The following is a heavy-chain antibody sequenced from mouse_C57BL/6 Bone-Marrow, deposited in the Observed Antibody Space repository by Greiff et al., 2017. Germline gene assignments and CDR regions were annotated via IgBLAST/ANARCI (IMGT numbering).Heavy chain of an antibody. J-gene: IGHJ1*03. Sequence: QVQLKQSGPGLVQPSQSLSITCTVSGFSLTSYGVHWVRQSPGKGLEWLGVIWSGGSTDYNAAFISRLSISKDNSKSQVFFKMNSLQADDTAIYYCARNKAYYSNGGYFDVWGTGTTVTVSS. CDR3: ARNKAYYSNGGYFDV. D-gene: IGHD2-5*01. V-gene: IGHV2-2*01. CDR1: GFSLTSYG. CDR2: IWSGGST.